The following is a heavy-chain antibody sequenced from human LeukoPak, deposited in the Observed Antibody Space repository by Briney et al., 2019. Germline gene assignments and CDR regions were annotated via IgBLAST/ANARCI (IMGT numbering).Heavy chain of an antibody. CDR2: IYYSGST. D-gene: IGHD3-16*02. J-gene: IGHJ4*02. CDR1: GGSISSSSYY. CDR3: ARDMITFGGVINYFDY. V-gene: IGHV4-39*07. Sequence: SETLSLTCTVSGGSISSSSYYWGWIHQPPGKGLEWIGSIYYSGSTYYNPSLKSRVTISVDTSKNQFSLKLSSVTAADTAVYYCARDMITFGGVINYFDYWGQGTLVTVSS.